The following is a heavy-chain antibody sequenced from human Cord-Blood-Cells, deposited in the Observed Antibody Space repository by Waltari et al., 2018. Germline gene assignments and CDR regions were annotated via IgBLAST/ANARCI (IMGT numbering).Heavy chain of an antibody. Sequence: QVQLQQWGAGLLKPSETLSLTCAVYGGSFSGYYWSWIRQPPGKGLEWIGEINHSGSTNSNPSRKSGVTISVDTSKNQFSLKLSSVTAADTAVYYCARLSPSHPVIAAAGDAFDIWGQGTMVTVSS. CDR1: GGSFSGYY. V-gene: IGHV4-34*01. D-gene: IGHD6-13*01. CDR3: ARLSPSHPVIAAAGDAFDI. J-gene: IGHJ3*02. CDR2: INHSGST.